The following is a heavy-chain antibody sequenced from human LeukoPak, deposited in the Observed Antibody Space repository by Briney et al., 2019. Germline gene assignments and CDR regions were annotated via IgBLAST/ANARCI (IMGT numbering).Heavy chain of an antibody. CDR2: ISYSGST. D-gene: IGHD3-22*01. Sequence: SETLSLTCTVSGGSISSYYWGWTRQPPGKGLEWVAYISYSGSTNYNPSLKSRVTISVDTSKNQFSLKLSSVTAADTAVYYCARVPSGYYSSMFLDYWGQGTLVTVSS. V-gene: IGHV4-59*01. J-gene: IGHJ4*02. CDR1: GGSISSYY. CDR3: ARVPSGYYSSMFLDY.